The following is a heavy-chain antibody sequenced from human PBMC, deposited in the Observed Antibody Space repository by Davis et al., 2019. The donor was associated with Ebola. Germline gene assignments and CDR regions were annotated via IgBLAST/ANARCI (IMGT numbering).Heavy chain of an antibody. Sequence: PGGSLRLSCAASGFTFSSYAMSWVRQAPGKGLEWVSAISGSGGSTYYADSVKGRFTISRDNSKNTLYLQMNSLRAEDTAVYYCAKVEKEQLVRTEIFDYWGQGTLVTVSS. J-gene: IGHJ4*02. V-gene: IGHV3-23*01. CDR1: GFTFSSYA. CDR2: ISGSGGST. D-gene: IGHD6-6*01. CDR3: AKVEKEQLVRTEIFDY.